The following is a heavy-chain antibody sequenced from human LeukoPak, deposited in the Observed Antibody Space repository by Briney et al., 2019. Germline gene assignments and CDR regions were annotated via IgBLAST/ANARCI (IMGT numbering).Heavy chain of an antibody. J-gene: IGHJ3*02. CDR3: ASPRLLRFLADDAFDI. CDR2: ISSSGSTI. Sequence: PGESLRLSCAASGFTFSDYYMSWIRQAPGKGLEWVPYISSSGSTIYYADSVKGRSTISRDNAKNSLYLQMNSLRAEDTAVYYCASPRLLRFLADDAFDIWGQGTMVTVSS. CDR1: GFTFSDYY. V-gene: IGHV3-11*01. D-gene: IGHD3-3*01.